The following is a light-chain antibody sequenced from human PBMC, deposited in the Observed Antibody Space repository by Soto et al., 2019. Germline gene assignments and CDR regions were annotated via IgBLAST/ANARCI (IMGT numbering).Light chain of an antibody. CDR2: GAS. Sequence: EIVLTQSPGTLSLSPGERATLSCRASQSVGTYLAWYQQKPGQAPRLLIYGASSRATGIPDRFSGSGSGTDFTLTISRLEPEDFAVYYCQQYGSSPLTFGGGTRLEIK. J-gene: IGKJ5*01. V-gene: IGKV3-20*01. CDR3: QQYGSSPLT. CDR1: QSVGTY.